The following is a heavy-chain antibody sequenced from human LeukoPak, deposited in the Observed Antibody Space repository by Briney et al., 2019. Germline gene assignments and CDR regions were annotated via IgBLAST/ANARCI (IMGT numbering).Heavy chain of an antibody. J-gene: IGHJ4*02. D-gene: IGHD3-22*01. V-gene: IGHV3-9*01. Sequence: GGSLRLSCAASGFTFDDYAMHWVRQAPGKGLEWVSGISWNSGSIGYAGSVKGRFTISRDNAKNSLYLQMNSLRAEDTALYYCAKGPTSDYYDSEYYFDYWGQGTLVTVSS. CDR2: ISWNSGSI. CDR3: AKGPTSDYYDSEYYFDY. CDR1: GFTFDDYA.